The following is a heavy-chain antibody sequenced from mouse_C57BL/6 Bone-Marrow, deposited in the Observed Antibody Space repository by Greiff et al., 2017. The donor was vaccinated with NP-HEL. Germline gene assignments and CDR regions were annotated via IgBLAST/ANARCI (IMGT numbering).Heavy chain of an antibody. Sequence: VQLQQSGAELVRPGTSVKMSCKASGYTFTNYWIGWAKQRPGHGLEWIGDIYPGGGYTNYNEKFKGKATLTADKSSSTAYMQFSSLTSEDSAIYYCARGLLRGEAWFSYWGQGTLVTVSA. CDR1: GYTFTNYW. CDR3: ARGLLRGEAWFSY. D-gene: IGHD2-4*01. CDR2: IYPGGGYT. V-gene: IGHV1-63*01. J-gene: IGHJ3*01.